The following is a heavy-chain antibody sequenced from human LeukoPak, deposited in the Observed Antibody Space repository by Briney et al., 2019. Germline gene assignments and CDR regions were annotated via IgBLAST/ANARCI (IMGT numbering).Heavy chain of an antibody. J-gene: IGHJ5*02. Sequence: GGSLRLSCAGSGFSFSSAWMTWVRQAPGKGLEWVGRIRANAEGGTADHAAPVKGRFTISRDDSENTLYLQMSSLKIEDTATYYCTTDRKELENHWGQGTLVTVSS. CDR2: IRANAEGGTA. CDR1: GFSFSSAW. V-gene: IGHV3-15*01. CDR3: TTDRKELENH. D-gene: IGHD1-7*01.